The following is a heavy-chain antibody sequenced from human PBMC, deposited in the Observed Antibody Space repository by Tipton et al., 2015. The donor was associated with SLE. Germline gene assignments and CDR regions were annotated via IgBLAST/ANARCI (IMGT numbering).Heavy chain of an antibody. V-gene: IGHV4-39*07. Sequence: TLSLTCSVSGGSVISSPHHWGWIRQPPGRGLEWIGSSHYNEGSSQRPSLRSRVTISVDTSKNQFSLRLNSVTAADTAVYYCAREFTTTESLSTGLLTDSWGQGILVTVSS. CDR2: SHYNEGS. D-gene: IGHD2-8*02. CDR3: AREFTTTESLSTGLLTDS. J-gene: IGHJ4*02. CDR1: GGSVISSPHH.